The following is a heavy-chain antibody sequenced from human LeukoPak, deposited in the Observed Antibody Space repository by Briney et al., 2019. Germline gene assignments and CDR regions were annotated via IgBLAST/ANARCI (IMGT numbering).Heavy chain of an antibody. CDR1: GFTFSRYS. J-gene: IGHJ5*02. D-gene: IGHD3-22*01. Sequence: GRSLRLSCAASGFTFSRYSMNWVGQAAGKGLKWISYISSSSSTIYSADSVKGRFTISRDNAKNSLYLQMNSLRDEDTAVYYCARRGYGSSGYTNWFDPWGQGTLVTVSS. CDR3: ARRGYGSSGYTNWFDP. CDR2: ISSSSSTI. V-gene: IGHV3-48*02.